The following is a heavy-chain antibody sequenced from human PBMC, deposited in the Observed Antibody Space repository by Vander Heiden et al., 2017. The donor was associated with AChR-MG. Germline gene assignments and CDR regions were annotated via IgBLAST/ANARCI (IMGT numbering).Heavy chain of an antibody. Sequence: QVQLVPSGAEVKKPGASVNISCKASGNTLTSYYIHWVRQAPGQGLEWMGVISPNGGITRYAQKFQGRVTMTDDTSTSTVYVELSSLRSEDTAVYYCARDLAYYGMDVWGQGTTVTVSS. V-gene: IGHV1-46*03. CDR2: ISPNGGIT. J-gene: IGHJ6*02. CDR1: GNTLTSYY. CDR3: ARDLAYYGMDV.